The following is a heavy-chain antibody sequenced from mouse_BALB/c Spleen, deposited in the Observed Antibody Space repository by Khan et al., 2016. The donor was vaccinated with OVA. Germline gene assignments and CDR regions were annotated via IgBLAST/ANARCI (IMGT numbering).Heavy chain of an antibody. CDR1: GYSFTTYY. CDR3: TSHGYVAWFTY. V-gene: IGHV1S135*01. CDR2: IDPFSGGT. J-gene: IGHJ3*01. D-gene: IGHD2-2*01. Sequence: EVELVESGPELMKPGASVKISCKASGYSFTTYYIHWIMQSHGKSLEWIGYIDPFSGGTTYNQKFKGKATLSVDKSSSTAYIHLSNLTSEDSSVYYCTSHGYVAWFTYWGQGTLVTVSA.